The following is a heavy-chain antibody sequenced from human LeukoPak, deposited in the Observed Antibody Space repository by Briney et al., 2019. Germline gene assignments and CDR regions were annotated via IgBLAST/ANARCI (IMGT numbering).Heavy chain of an antibody. D-gene: IGHD2-21*02. CDR3: ARGNDCGGDCYSYYFDY. Sequence: ASVKVSCKTSGYIFINFGISWVRQAPGHGLEWMGWISPYNGNANYAQNIQDRVTMTTDTSTATAYLELWSLTYDDTAIYYCARGNDCGGDCYSYYFDYWGQGTPVTVSS. CDR1: GYIFINFG. V-gene: IGHV1-18*01. CDR2: ISPYNGNA. J-gene: IGHJ4*02.